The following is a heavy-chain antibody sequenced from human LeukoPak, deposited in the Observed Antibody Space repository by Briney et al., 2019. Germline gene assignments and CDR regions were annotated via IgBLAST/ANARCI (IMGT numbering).Heavy chain of an antibody. Sequence: GSLRLSCAASGFTFSDYNMSWIRQAPGKGLEWVSYISSSGTTIYYADSVKGRFTISRDNSKNTLYLQMNSLRAEDTAVYYCAKDGRDVVVVAATERDYYYYYMDVWGKGTTVTVSS. J-gene: IGHJ6*03. CDR1: GFTFSDYN. V-gene: IGHV3-11*04. D-gene: IGHD2-15*01. CDR3: AKDGRDVVVVAATERDYYYYYMDV. CDR2: ISSSGTTI.